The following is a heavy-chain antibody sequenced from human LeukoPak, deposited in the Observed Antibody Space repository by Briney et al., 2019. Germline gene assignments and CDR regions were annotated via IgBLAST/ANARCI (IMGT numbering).Heavy chain of an antibody. CDR1: GGPISSYY. Sequence: SETLSLTCTVSGGPISSYYWSWIRQPPGKGLEWIGYIYYSGSTYYNPSLKSRVTISVDTSKNQFSLKLSSVTAADTAVYYCARTSSSWLWGQGTLVTVSS. D-gene: IGHD6-13*01. CDR3: ARTSSSWL. CDR2: IYYSGST. V-gene: IGHV4-59*01. J-gene: IGHJ4*02.